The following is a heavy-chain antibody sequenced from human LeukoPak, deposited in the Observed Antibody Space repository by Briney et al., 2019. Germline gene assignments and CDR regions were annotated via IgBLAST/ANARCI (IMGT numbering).Heavy chain of an antibody. CDR1: GYTFTSYG. J-gene: IGHJ4*02. CDR2: ISAYNDNT. CDR3: ARDDLHGDLDFDY. V-gene: IGHV1-18*04. Sequence: ASVKVSCKASGYTFTSYGISWVRQAPGQGLEWMGWISAYNDNTNYAQKLQGRVTMTTDTFTNTAYMELRSLRSDDTAVYYCARDDLHGDLDFDYWAQGTLVTVPS. D-gene: IGHD4-17*01.